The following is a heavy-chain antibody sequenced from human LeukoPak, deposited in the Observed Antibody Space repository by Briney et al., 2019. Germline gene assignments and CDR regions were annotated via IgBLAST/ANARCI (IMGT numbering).Heavy chain of an antibody. CDR2: IYTSGST. V-gene: IGHV4-4*07. CDR3: ARLSSSRVMDV. D-gene: IGHD6-6*01. J-gene: IGHJ6*04. Sequence: SETLSLTCTVSGGSISNYYWSWIRQPAGKGLEWIGRIYTSGSTNYNPSLKSRVTMSVDTSKNQFSLRLSSVTAADTAVYYCARLSSSRVMDVWGKGTTVTVSS. CDR1: GGSISNYY.